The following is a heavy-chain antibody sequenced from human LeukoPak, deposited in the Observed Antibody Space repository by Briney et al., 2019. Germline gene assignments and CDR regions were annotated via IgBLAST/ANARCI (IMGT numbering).Heavy chain of an antibody. CDR1: GYTFTGYY. D-gene: IGHD3-22*01. CDR2: INPNSGGT. Sequence: ASVKVSCKASGYTFTGYYMHWVRQAPGQGLEWRGWINPNSGGTNYAQKFQGRVTMTRDTSISTAYMELSRLRSDDTAVYYCARARTYYYDSSGYYKTAEFDYWGQGTLVTVSS. J-gene: IGHJ4*02. CDR3: ARARTYYYDSSGYYKTAEFDY. V-gene: IGHV1-2*02.